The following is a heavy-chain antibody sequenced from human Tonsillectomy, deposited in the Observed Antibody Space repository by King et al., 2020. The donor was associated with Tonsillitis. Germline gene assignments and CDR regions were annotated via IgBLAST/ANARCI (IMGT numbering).Heavy chain of an antibody. Sequence: VQLQESGPGLVKPSETLSLTCTVSGGAISPYYWSWIRQPPGKGLEWIGYIYYTGTISYNPSLRSRVTISVDTSKNQFSLKVNSVIAADRAVYYCAKGDYSNYDSWGQGALVTVSS. CDR2: IYYTGTI. V-gene: IGHV4-59*01. CDR3: AKGDYSNYDS. CDR1: GGAISPYY. J-gene: IGHJ5*01. D-gene: IGHD4-11*01.